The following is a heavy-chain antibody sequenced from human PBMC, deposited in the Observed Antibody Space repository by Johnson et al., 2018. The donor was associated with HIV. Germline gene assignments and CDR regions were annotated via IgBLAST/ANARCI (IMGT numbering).Heavy chain of an antibody. CDR1: GFTFSSYW. CDR3: ARRMVVGYHALDF. V-gene: IGHV3-7*02. D-gene: IGHD2-21*01. J-gene: IGHJ3*01. Sequence: VQLVESGGGLVQPGGSLRLSCAASGFTFSSYWMSWVRQAPGKGLEWVANIKQDGGEKYSVDSVKDRFTIFRDNAKSSLYLQMNSLRVEDTAIYYCARRMVVGYHALDFWGQGTVVSVPS. CDR2: IKQDGGEK.